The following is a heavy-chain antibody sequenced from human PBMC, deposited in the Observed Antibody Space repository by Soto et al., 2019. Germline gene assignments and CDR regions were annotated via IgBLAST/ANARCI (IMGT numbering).Heavy chain of an antibody. D-gene: IGHD5-12*01. CDR2: IDYSGST. V-gene: IGHV4-31*03. J-gene: IGHJ4*02. Sequence: QVQLQESGPGLVKPSQTLSLTCTVSGGSISSGGYYWSWIRQHPGKGLEWIGYIDYSGSTYYNPSLKSRVTISIDTSKNQFSLKLSSVTAADTAVYSCARRIVATIYYFDYWGQGTLVTVSS. CDR1: GGSISSGGYY. CDR3: ARRIVATIYYFDY.